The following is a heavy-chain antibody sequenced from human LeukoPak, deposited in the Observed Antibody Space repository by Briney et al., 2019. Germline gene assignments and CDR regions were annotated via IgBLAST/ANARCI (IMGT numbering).Heavy chain of an antibody. J-gene: IGHJ4*02. V-gene: IGHV3-48*03. CDR3: ARTYYFDY. CDR2: ISSSGSTI. CDR1: GFTFSSYA. Sequence: GASLRLSCAASGFTFSSYAMNWVRQAPGKGLEWVSHISSSGSTIYYADSVKGRFTISRDNAKNSPFLQMNSLRAEDTAVYYCARTYYFDYWGQGTLVTVSS.